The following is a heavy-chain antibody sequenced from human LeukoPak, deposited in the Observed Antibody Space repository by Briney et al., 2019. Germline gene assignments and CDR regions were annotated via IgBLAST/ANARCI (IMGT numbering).Heavy chain of an antibody. J-gene: IGHJ4*02. D-gene: IGHD2-2*03. CDR1: GFTFSSYW. CDR3: ARDRLDSEFDY. Sequence: GGSLRLSCGASGFTFSSYWMSWVRQAPGKGVEWVANIKRDGSEKYYVDSVKGRFTISRDNAKNSLYLQMNSLRAEDTAVYYCARDRLDSEFDYWGQGTLVTVSS. V-gene: IGHV3-7*03. CDR2: IKRDGSEK.